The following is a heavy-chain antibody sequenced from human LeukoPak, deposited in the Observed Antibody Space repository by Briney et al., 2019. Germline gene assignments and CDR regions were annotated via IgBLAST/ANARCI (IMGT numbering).Heavy chain of an antibody. V-gene: IGHV4-61*02. CDR1: GGSLSSGSYY. D-gene: IGHD3-9*01. CDR2: IYTSGST. Sequence: SETLSLICTVSGGSLSSGSYYWGWVRQPAGKGLEWVGRIYTSGSTNYNPSLQSRVSISVDTSKNQFSLKLSSVTAADTAVYYCARETYYDILTGYDYWGQGTLVTVSS. CDR3: ARETYYDILTGYDY. J-gene: IGHJ4*02.